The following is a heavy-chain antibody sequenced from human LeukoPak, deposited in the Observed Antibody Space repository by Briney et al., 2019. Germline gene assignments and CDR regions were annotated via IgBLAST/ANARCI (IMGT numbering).Heavy chain of an antibody. Sequence: SETLSLTCLVSGGSISRYYWSWIRQPPGKGLEWIGYIYYSGSTNYNPSLKSRVTISVDTSKNQFSLKLSSVTAADTDVYYCARQSAGRDSSSWYYFDYWGQGTLVTVSS. D-gene: IGHD6-13*01. CDR1: GGSISRYY. V-gene: IGHV4-59*08. CDR3: ARQSAGRDSSSWYYFDY. CDR2: IYYSGST. J-gene: IGHJ4*02.